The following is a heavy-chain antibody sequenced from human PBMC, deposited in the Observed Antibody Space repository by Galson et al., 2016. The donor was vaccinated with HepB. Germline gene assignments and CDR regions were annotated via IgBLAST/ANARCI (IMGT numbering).Heavy chain of an antibody. J-gene: IGHJ4*02. Sequence: SGAEVKKPGESLKVSCETSGYNFNTYYIGWVRQVPGEGLEWMGVIYPHDSDTRYSPAFQGQVTISVDKSLSTAYLQWSSLKTSDTAIYSCARLADTVLVVGVDHWGQGTRVTVSS. CDR3: ARLADTVLVVGVDH. D-gene: IGHD5-18*01. V-gene: IGHV5-51*03. CDR2: IYPHDSDT. CDR1: GYNFNTYY.